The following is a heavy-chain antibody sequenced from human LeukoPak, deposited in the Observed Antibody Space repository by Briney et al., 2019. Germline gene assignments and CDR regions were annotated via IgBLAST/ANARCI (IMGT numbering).Heavy chain of an antibody. V-gene: IGHV3-30*18. J-gene: IGHJ6*04. Sequence: GGSLRLSCAASGFTFSSYGMHWVRQASGKGLEWVAVISYDGSNKYYADSVKGRFTISRDNSKNTLYLQMNSLRAEDTAVYYCAKVEQQLTYYYYGMDVWGKGTTVTVSS. CDR1: GFTFSSYG. CDR2: ISYDGSNK. CDR3: AKVEQQLTYYYYGMDV. D-gene: IGHD6-13*01.